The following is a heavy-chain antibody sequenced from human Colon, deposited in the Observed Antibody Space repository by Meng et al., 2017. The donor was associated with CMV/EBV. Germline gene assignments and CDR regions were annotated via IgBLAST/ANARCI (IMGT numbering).Heavy chain of an antibody. CDR1: GVGFNTYA. V-gene: IGHV1-69*10. J-gene: IGHJ5*02. CDR2: VVPILGMT. D-gene: IGHD7-27*01. Sequence: VSCSASGVGFNTYAVTWLRQAPGQGLEWAGGVVPILGMTNYAQNFRGRVTITADKVSNTASMELRGLTSEDTAMYYCAKTASGDQVSWGQGTLVTVSS. CDR3: AKTASGDQVS.